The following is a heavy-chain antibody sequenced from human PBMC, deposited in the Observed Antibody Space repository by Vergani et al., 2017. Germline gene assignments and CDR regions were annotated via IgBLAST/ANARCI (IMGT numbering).Heavy chain of an antibody. V-gene: IGHV3-23*01. CDR3: AKGSPFGSGYYTGEWFDP. CDR1: GFTFSSYA. Sequence: EVQLLESGGGLVQPGGSLRLSCAASGFTFSSYAMSWVRQAPGKGLEWVSAISGSGGSTYYADSVKGRFTISRDNSKNTLYLQMNSLRDEDTAVDYCAKGSPFGSGYYTGEWFDPWGQGTLVTVSS. D-gene: IGHD3-3*01. J-gene: IGHJ5*02. CDR2: ISGSGGST.